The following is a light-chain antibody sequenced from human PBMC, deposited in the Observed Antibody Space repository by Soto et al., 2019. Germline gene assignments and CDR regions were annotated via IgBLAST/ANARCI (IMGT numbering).Light chain of an antibody. Sequence: DIQMTQSPSTLSASVGDRVTITCRASQSINSWLAWYQQKPGKAPNLLIYKASLLQSGVPLRFSGSGSGTEFTLSISSLQPDDFASYSCQRYNSRFPTFGQGTKVEI. V-gene: IGKV1-5*03. J-gene: IGKJ1*01. CDR1: QSINSW. CDR3: QRYNSRFPT. CDR2: KAS.